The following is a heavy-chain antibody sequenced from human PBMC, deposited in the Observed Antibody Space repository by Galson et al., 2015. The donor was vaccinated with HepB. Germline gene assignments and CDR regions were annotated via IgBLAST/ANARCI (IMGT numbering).Heavy chain of an antibody. J-gene: IGHJ4*02. D-gene: IGHD6-19*01. V-gene: IGHV3-30-3*01. Sequence: SLRLSCAASGFIFSNYAFHWVRQAPGKGLEWVALVAHDGSNKYYADSVKGRLTISRDNSKKMLYLEMNSLTTEDTALYYCVRGYSRGWRSPFDFWGQGTRVTVSS. CDR1: GFIFSNYA. CDR3: VRGYSRGWRSPFDF. CDR2: VAHDGSNK.